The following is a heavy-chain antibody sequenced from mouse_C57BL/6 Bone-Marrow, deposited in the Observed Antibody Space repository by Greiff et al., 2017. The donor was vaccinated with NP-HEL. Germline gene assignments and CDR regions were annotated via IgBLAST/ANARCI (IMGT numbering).Heavy chain of an antibody. CDR3: ARSVVALWYFDV. CDR2: IYPGGGYT. J-gene: IGHJ1*03. D-gene: IGHD1-1*01. CDR1: GYTFTNYW. Sequence: QVQLKQSGAELVRPGTSVKMSCKASGYTFTNYWIGWAKQRPGHGLEWIGDIYPGGGYTNYNEKFKGKATLTADKSSSTAYKQFSSLTSEDSAIYYCARSVVALWYFDVWGTGTTVTVSS. V-gene: IGHV1-63*01.